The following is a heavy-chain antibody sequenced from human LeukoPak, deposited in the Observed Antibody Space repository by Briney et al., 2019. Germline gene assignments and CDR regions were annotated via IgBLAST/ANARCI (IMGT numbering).Heavy chain of an antibody. CDR3: ARYSLPYYYYYYMDV. J-gene: IGHJ6*03. V-gene: IGHV3-7*01. CDR1: GFTFSSYW. Sequence: GGSLRLSCAASGFTFSSYWMSWVRQAPGKGLEWVANTKQDGSDKYYVDSVKGRFTISRDNAKNSLYLQMNSLRAEDTAVYYCARYSLPYYYYYYMDVWGKGTTVTVSS. D-gene: IGHD2-15*01. CDR2: TKQDGSDK.